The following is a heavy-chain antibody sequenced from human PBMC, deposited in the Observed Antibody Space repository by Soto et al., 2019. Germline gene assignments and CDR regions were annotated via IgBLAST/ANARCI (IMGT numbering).Heavy chain of an antibody. Sequence: QVQLVQAGAELKKSGASVMVSCKASGYTFTGYDIHWVRQAPGQGLEWMGWINPNNGGTNYVQKFQGRVTMTRDTSISTAYMELRRLTSDDTAVYYCARDLPIVGTTTWDYWGQGTLVTGSS. V-gene: IGHV1-2*02. D-gene: IGHD1-26*01. J-gene: IGHJ4*02. CDR2: INPNNGGT. CDR3: ARDLPIVGTTTWDY. CDR1: GYTFTGYD.